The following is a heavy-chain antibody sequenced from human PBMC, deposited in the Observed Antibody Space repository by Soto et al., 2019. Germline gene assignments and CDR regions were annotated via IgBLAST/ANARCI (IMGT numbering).Heavy chain of an antibody. CDR2: SIPLFGTT. V-gene: IGHV1-69*06. CDR1: GGYFNNRQTLNSYP. J-gene: IGHJ5*01. CDR3: AKS. Sequence: QVQVVQSGAEVKRPGSSVNVSCKASGGYFNNRQTLNSYPISWVRQAPGQGLERMVGSIPLFGTTNYAQRFQGRVTITADTSTSTSYLELXXVXXXDTAVYYCAKSWG.